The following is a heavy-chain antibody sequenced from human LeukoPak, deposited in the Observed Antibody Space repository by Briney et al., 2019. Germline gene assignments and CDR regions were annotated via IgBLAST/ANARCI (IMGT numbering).Heavy chain of an antibody. D-gene: IGHD1-26*01. CDR1: GGPISSYY. J-gene: IGHJ4*02. CDR2: IYYSGST. V-gene: IGHV4-59*01. Sequence: PSETLSLTCTVSGGPISSYYWGWIRQPPGKGLEWIGYIYYSGSTNYNPSLKSRVTISVDTSKNQFSLKLSSVTAADTAVYYCARGGYSGSHFDYWGQGTLVTVSS. CDR3: ARGGYSGSHFDY.